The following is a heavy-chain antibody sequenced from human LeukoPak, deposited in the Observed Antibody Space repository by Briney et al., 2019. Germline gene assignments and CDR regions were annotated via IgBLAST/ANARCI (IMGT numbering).Heavy chain of an antibody. CDR2: ISGSGGST. D-gene: IGHD3-22*01. J-gene: IGHJ5*02. CDR1: GFTFSSYA. CDR3: AKDFDSSVYYDWFDP. V-gene: IGHV3-23*01. Sequence: GGSLRLSCAASGFTFSSYAMSWVRQAPGKGLEWVSAISGSGGSTYYADSVKGRFTISRDNSKNTLYLQMNSLRAEDTAVYYCAKDFDSSVYYDWFDPWGQGTLVTVSS.